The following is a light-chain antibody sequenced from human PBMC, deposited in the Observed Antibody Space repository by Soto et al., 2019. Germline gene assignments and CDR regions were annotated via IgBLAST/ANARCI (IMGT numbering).Light chain of an antibody. Sequence: EIVLTQSPATLSLSPGERATLSCRASQSVNHYLAWYRQKPGQAPRLLFYDASIRATGIPARFSGSGSGVDCTLTISSQEPEDFAFDYWQQRRNCPLTFGGGAKVEIK. CDR2: DAS. CDR1: QSVNHY. V-gene: IGKV3-11*01. CDR3: QQRRNCPLT. J-gene: IGKJ4*01.